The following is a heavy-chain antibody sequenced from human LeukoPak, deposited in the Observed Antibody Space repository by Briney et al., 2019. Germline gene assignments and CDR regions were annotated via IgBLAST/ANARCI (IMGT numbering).Heavy chain of an antibody. CDR2: IYPADSDT. CDR3: ARYEDSFYFHY. Sequence: GESLKISCKGSGYSFPSYWVGWVRQIPGKGLEWMGTIYPADSDTRYNPSFEGQVTISADTSIGTASLQWSSLKASDTAIYYCARYEDSFYFHYWGQGTLVTVSS. J-gene: IGHJ4*02. D-gene: IGHD3-16*01. V-gene: IGHV5-51*01. CDR1: GYSFPSYW.